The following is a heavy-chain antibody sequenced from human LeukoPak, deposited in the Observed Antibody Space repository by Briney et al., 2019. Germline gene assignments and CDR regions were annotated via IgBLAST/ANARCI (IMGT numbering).Heavy chain of an antibody. D-gene: IGHD2-2*01. V-gene: IGHV3-30*04. J-gene: IGHJ4*02. CDR3: ASGRSAIVPAAIGY. CDR1: GFTFSSYA. CDR2: ISYDGSNK. Sequence: GGSLRLSCAASGFTFSSYAMHWVRQAPGKGLEWVAVISYDGSNKYYADSVKGRFTISRDNSKNTLYLQMNSLRAEDTAVYYCASGRSAIVPAAIGYFVQG.